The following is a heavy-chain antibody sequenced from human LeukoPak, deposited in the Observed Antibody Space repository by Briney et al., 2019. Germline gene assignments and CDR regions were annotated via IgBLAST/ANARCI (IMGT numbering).Heavy chain of an antibody. CDR1: GYTFTGYY. D-gene: IGHD2-2*01. CDR2: INPNSGGT. CDR3: ARDTSATAMLYFDY. V-gene: IGHV1-2*02. Sequence: ASVTVSCKASGYTFTGYYMHWVRQAPGQGLEWMGWINPNSGGTNYAQKFQGRVTMNRDTSISTAYMELSRLRSDDTAVYYCARDTSATAMLYFDYWGQGTLVTVSS. J-gene: IGHJ4*02.